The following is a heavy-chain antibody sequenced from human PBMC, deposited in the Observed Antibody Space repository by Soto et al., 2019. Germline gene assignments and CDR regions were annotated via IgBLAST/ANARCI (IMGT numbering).Heavy chain of an antibody. Sequence: PVGSLRLSCVSSVFTFSSYAMHWVRHSPGKWLEWVAVISYDGSNKYYADSVKGRFTISRDNSKNTLYLQMNSLRAEDTAVYYCARVNYDSSGYYYIRGYYYYGMDVWGQGTTVSVSS. CDR2: ISYDGSNK. CDR1: VFTFSSYA. D-gene: IGHD3-22*01. V-gene: IGHV3-30-3*01. J-gene: IGHJ6*01. CDR3: ARVNYDSSGYYYIRGYYYYGMDV.